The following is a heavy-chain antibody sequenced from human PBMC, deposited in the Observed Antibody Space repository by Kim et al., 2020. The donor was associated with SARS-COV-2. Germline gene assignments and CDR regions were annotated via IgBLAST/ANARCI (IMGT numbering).Heavy chain of an antibody. V-gene: IGHV4-39*01. J-gene: IGHJ4*02. Sequence: SNPSLKSRVTISVDTSKNQFSLKLSSVTAADTAVYYCARRYCSGGSCYFRWGQGTLVTVSS. D-gene: IGHD2-15*01. CDR3: ARRYCSGGSCYFR.